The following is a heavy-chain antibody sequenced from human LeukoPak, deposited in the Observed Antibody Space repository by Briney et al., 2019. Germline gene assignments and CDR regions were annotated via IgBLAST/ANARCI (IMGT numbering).Heavy chain of an antibody. J-gene: IGHJ4*02. D-gene: IGHD6-19*01. CDR2: ISNTGNTI. Sequence: GGSLRLSCTTSEFALSRYEMNCIRQAPGKGVEWVSYISNTGNTIYYADSVKSRFTISTDNAKNSLYLQMNSLRVEDTALYSCAAGLGSGWRDWGQGTLVTVSS. CDR1: EFALSRYE. CDR3: AAGLGSGWRD. V-gene: IGHV3-48*03.